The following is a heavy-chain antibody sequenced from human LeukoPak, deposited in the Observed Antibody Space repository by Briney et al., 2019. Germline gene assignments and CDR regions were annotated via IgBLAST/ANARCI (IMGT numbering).Heavy chain of an antibody. D-gene: IGHD3-22*01. CDR3: ARGRHHYYDSSGYFDY. J-gene: IGHJ4*02. CDR1: GGTFSSYA. CDR2: IIPILGIA. Sequence: ASVKVSCKASGGTFSSYAISWVRQAPGQGLEWMGRIIPILGIANYAQKFQGRVTITADKSTSTAYMELSSLRSEDTAVYYCARGRHHYYDSSGYFDYWGQGTLVTVSS. V-gene: IGHV1-69*04.